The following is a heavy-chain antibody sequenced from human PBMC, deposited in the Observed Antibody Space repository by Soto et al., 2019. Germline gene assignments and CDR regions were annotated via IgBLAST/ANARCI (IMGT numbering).Heavy chain of an antibody. CDR1: GFTFSSYA. Sequence: QVQLVESGGGVVQPGRSLRLSCAASGFTFSSYAIHWVRQAPGKGLEWVAVISYDGSNKYYADSVKGRFTISRDNSKNTLYLQMNSLRSEDTAVYYCAREGGFLEWLTFDYGGQGTLVTVSS. V-gene: IGHV3-30-3*01. CDR3: AREGGFLEWLTFDY. D-gene: IGHD3-3*01. CDR2: ISYDGSNK. J-gene: IGHJ4*02.